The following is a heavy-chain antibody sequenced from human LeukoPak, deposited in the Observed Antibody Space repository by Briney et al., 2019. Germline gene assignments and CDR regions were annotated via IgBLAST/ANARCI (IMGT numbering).Heavy chain of an antibody. V-gene: IGHV3-30-3*01. CDR3: ARDQVVNNYFDY. CDR2: ISYDGSNK. D-gene: IGHD4-23*01. Sequence: GRSLRLSCAASGFTFSSYAMHWVRQAPGTGLEWVAVISYDGSNKYYVDSVKGRFTISRDNSKNTLYLQMNSLRAEDTAVYYCARDQVVNNYFDYWGQGTLVTVSS. J-gene: IGHJ4*02. CDR1: GFTFSSYA.